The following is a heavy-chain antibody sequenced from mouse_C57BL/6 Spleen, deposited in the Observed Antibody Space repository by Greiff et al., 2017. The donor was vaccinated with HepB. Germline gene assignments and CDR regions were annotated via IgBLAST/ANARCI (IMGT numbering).Heavy chain of an antibody. CDR1: GFNIKNTY. CDR3: AFGNYYGSSYRYFDV. V-gene: IGHV14-3*01. CDR2: IDPANGNT. J-gene: IGHJ1*03. D-gene: IGHD1-1*01. Sequence: VQLKESVAELVRPGASVKLSCTASGFNIKNTYMHWVKQRPEQGLEWIGRIDPANGNTKYAPKFQGKATITADTSSNTAYLQLSSLTSEDTAIYYCAFGNYYGSSYRYFDVWGTGTTVTVSS.